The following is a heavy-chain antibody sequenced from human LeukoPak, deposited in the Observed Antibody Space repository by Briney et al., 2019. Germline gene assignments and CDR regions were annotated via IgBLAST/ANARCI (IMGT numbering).Heavy chain of an antibody. J-gene: IGHJ4*02. CDR2: ITGSGGNT. Sequence: PGGSLRLSCAASGFTFSGYAMSWVRLAPGKGLEWVAVITGSGGNTYYADSVKGRFTISRDNSKDTLFLQMDSLRAADTAIYYCAKQEGQMFGQYYSDYWGPGTQVTVSS. D-gene: IGHD3-10*02. CDR3: AKQEGQMFGQYYSDY. CDR1: GFTFSGYA. V-gene: IGHV3-23*01.